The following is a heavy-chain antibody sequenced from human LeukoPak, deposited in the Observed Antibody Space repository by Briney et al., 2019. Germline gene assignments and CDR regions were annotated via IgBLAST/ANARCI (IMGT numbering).Heavy chain of an antibody. CDR2: IYHSESS. J-gene: IGHJ4*02. CDR3: ARVSDDEYGGNSGANYFDY. D-gene: IGHD4-23*01. V-gene: IGHV4-38-2*01. CDR1: GASISGPYY. Sequence: PSETLSLTCAVSGASISGPYYWGWIRQSPGKGLEWIGKIYHSESSYYNLSLKSRVTMSVDTSKNHFSLNVKSVTAADTAVYYCARVSDDEYGGNSGANYFDYWGRGTLVTVSS.